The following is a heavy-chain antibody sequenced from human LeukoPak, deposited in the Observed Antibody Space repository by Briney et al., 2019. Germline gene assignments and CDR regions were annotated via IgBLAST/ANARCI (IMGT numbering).Heavy chain of an antibody. D-gene: IGHD6-19*01. V-gene: IGHV4-59*01. CDR2: IYGSGST. Sequence: SETLSLTCTVSGGSISNYYWSWIRQPPGKGLEWIGYIYGSGSTNYNPSLTSRVTISVDTSKNQFSLKLRSVTAAATAVYYCAREGSSGWYAFDYWGQGNVVTVSS. CDR3: AREGSSGWYAFDY. CDR1: GGSISNYY. J-gene: IGHJ4*02.